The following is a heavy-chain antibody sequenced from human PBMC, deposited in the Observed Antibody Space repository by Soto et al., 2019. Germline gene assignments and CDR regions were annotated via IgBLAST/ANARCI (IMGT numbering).Heavy chain of an antibody. CDR3: ASDAAGQYYCYYGMDV. CDR2: IYYSGST. J-gene: IGHJ6*02. D-gene: IGHD6-13*01. CDR1: GGSISSYY. V-gene: IGHV4-59*01. Sequence: QVQLQESGPGLVKPSETLSLTCTVSGGSISSYYWSWIRQPPGKGLEWIGYIYYSGSTNYNPSLKSRVTLSXVTSKXXFSLQLSSVTAADAAVYYCASDAAGQYYCYYGMDVWGQGTTVTVSS.